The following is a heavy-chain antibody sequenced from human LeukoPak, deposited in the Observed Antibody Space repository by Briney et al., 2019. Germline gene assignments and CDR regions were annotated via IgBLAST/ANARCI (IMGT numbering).Heavy chain of an antibody. J-gene: IGHJ6*02. V-gene: IGHV3-30-3*01. CDR2: ISYDGNKR. Sequence: RGSLRLSCAASGFIFSTYAMHWVRQAPVKGLEWVAIISYDGNKRYYADSVKGRFTISRDNYKNTLYLQMNSLRAEDTAVYYCARDSYGMDVWGQGTPVTVSS. CDR1: GFIFSTYA. CDR3: ARDSYGMDV.